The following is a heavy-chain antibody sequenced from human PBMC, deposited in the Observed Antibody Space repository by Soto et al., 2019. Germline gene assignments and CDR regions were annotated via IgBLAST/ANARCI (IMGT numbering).Heavy chain of an antibody. CDR3: ATASITIFGVVKYYYYYGMDV. D-gene: IGHD3-3*01. J-gene: IGHJ6*02. CDR1: GFTFSNYA. Sequence: GGSLRLSCAASGFTFSNYAMSWVRQAPGKGLEWVSAISSNGGSPYYADSVKGRFTISRDNSKNTLYLQMNSLRAEDTAVYYCATASITIFGVVKYYYYYGMDVWGQGTTVTVSS. V-gene: IGHV3-23*01. CDR2: ISSNGGSP.